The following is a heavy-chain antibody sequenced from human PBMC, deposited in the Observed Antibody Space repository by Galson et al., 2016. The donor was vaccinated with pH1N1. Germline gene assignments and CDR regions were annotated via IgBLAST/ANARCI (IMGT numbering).Heavy chain of an antibody. J-gene: IGHJ5*02. CDR1: GDSVSSNSAA. Sequence: CAISGDSVSSNSAAWNWIRQSPSRGLEWLGRTYYRSKWYNDYAVSVKSRITINPDKSKNQFSLKLSSVTAADTAVYYCARAIITSEDRDYWFDPWGQGTLVTVSS. V-gene: IGHV6-1*01. D-gene: IGHD2-15*01. CDR3: ARAIITSEDRDYWFDP. CDR2: TYYRSKWYN.